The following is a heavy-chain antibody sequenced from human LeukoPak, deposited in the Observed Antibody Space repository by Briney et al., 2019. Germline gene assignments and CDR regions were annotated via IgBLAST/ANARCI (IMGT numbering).Heavy chain of an antibody. CDR3: ARDRSPWGYDLCYYYGMDV. V-gene: IGHV1-46*01. J-gene: IGHJ6*02. CDR2: INPSGGST. CDR1: GYTFTSYY. D-gene: IGHD5-12*01. Sequence: ASVKVSCKASGYTFTSYYMHWVRQAPGQGLEWMGIINPSGGSTSYAQKFQGRVTMTRDTSTSTVYMELSSLRSEDTAVYYCARDRSPWGYDLCYYYGMDVWGQGTTVTVSS.